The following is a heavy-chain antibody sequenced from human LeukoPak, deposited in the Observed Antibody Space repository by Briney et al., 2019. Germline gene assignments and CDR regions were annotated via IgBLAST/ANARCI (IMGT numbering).Heavy chain of an antibody. J-gene: IGHJ3*02. D-gene: IGHD6-19*01. V-gene: IGHV3-21*01. CDR3: ARSRVAVAGTGAFDI. CDR2: ITSSSGYI. Sequence: GGSLRLSCAASGFTFSSYIMNWVRQAPGKGLEWVSSITSSSGYIFYADSVKGRFTISRDNAKSSLDLQMNSLRAEDTAVYYCARSRVAVAGTGAFDIWGQGTTVTVSS. CDR1: GFTFSSYI.